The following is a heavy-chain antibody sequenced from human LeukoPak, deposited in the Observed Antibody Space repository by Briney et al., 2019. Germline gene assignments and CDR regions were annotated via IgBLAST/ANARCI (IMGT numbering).Heavy chain of an antibody. J-gene: IGHJ4*02. CDR2: IRYDGSNK. CDR3: ANKYSGFGEFVLGY. CDR1: GFTFSSYA. V-gene: IGHV3-30*02. D-gene: IGHD3-10*01. Sequence: GGSLRLSCAASGFTFSSYAMSWVRQAPGKGLEWVAFIRYDGSNKYYADSVKGRFTISRDNSKNTLYLQMNSLRAEDTAVYYCANKYSGFGEFVLGYWGQGTLVTVSS.